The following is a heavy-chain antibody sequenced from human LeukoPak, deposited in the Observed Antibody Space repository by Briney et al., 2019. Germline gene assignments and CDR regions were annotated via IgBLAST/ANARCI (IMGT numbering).Heavy chain of an antibody. CDR2: INHSGST. CDR1: GGSLSGYY. CDR3: ARARMITFGGVIARYDY. J-gene: IGHJ4*02. Sequence: SETLSLTCAVYGGSLSGYYWSWIRHPPGKGLEWMGEINHSGSTNYDPSLKSRVTISRDTSKNQLSLKLSSVTAADTAVYYCARARMITFGGVIARYDYWGQGTLVTVSS. V-gene: IGHV4-34*01. D-gene: IGHD3-16*02.